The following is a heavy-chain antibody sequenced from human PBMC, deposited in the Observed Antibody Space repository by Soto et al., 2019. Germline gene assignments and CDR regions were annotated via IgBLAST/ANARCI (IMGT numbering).Heavy chain of an antibody. CDR1: GYTLTELS. CDR2: FDPEDGET. D-gene: IGHD1-26*01. J-gene: IGHJ4*02. CDR3: ATDPLSIVGATTHY. V-gene: IGHV1-24*01. Sequence: ASVKVSCKXSGYTLTELSMHWVRQAPGKGLEWMGGFDPEDGETIYAQKFQGRVTMTEDTSTDTAYMELSSLRSEDTAVYYCATDPLSIVGATTHYWGQGTLVTAPQ.